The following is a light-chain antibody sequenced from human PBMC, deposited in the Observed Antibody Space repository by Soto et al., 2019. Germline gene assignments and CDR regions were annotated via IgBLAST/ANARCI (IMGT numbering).Light chain of an antibody. CDR2: GAS. CDR1: KSVSSY. Sequence: EIVLTQSPATLSLSPGERATLSCRASKSVSSYLAWYQQRPGQAPRLLIYGASTRATGIPARFSGSGSGTEFTLTISSLQSEDFAVYYCQQYNNGPPITFGQGTHWRL. V-gene: IGKV3-15*01. J-gene: IGKJ5*01. CDR3: QQYNNGPPIT.